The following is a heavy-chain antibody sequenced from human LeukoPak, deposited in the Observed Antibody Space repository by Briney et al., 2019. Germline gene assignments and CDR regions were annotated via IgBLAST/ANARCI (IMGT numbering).Heavy chain of an antibody. V-gene: IGHV1-18*01. CDR2: ISAYNGNT. J-gene: IGHJ6*03. CDR1: GYTFTSYG. D-gene: IGHD6-6*01. CDR3: ARGVIAARLEAYYYYYMDV. Sequence: ASVKVSCKASGYTFTSYGISRVRQAPGQGLEWMGWISAYNGNTNYAQKLQGRVTMTTDTSTSTAYMELRSLRSDDTAVYYCARGVIAARLEAYYYYYMDVWGKGTTVTVSS.